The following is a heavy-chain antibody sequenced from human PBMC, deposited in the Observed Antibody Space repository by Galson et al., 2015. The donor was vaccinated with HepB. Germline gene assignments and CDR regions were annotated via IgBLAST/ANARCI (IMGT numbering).Heavy chain of an antibody. J-gene: IGHJ4*02. CDR2: ISSSSSYI. CDR3: ARDLDRGYSYGYLGY. V-gene: IGHV3-21*01. D-gene: IGHD5-18*01. CDR1: GFTFSSYS. Sequence: LRLSCAASGFTFSSYSMNWVRQAPGKGLEWVSSISSSSSYIYYADSVKGRFTISRDNAKNSLYLQMNSLRAEDTAVYYCARDLDRGYSYGYLGYWGQGTLVTVSS.